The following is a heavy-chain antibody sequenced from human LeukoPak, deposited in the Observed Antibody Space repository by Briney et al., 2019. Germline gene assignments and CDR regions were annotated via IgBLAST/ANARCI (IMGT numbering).Heavy chain of an antibody. CDR1: GYTFTNYG. V-gene: IGHV1-18*01. Sequence: GSAVNVSCKASGYTFTNYGISWVRQAPGQGLEWMGWISAYNGNTNYAQKLQGRVTMTTDTSTSTAYMELRSLRSDDTAVYYCARAPRGYYYYMDVWGKGTTVTVSS. J-gene: IGHJ6*03. CDR3: ARAPRGYYYYMDV. D-gene: IGHD3-10*01. CDR2: ISAYNGNT.